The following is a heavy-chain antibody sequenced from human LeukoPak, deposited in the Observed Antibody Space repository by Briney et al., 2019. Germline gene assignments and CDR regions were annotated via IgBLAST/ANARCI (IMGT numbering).Heavy chain of an antibody. D-gene: IGHD3-10*01. CDR2: ISSSGSTI. Sequence: VGSLRLSCAASGFTFSDYYMSWIRQAPGKGLEWVSYISSSGSTIYYADSVKGRFTISRDNAKNSLYLQMNSLRAEDTAVYYCARGWNYYGSRAFFDYWGQGTLVTVSS. J-gene: IGHJ4*02. V-gene: IGHV3-11*04. CDR1: GFTFSDYY. CDR3: ARGWNYYGSRAFFDY.